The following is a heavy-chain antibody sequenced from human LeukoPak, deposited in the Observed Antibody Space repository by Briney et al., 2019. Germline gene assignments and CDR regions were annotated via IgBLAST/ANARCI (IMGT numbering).Heavy chain of an antibody. J-gene: IGHJ4*02. CDR1: GFTFSSYE. V-gene: IGHV3-21*01. CDR2: ISATSTYI. CDR3: ANNDYLGY. Sequence: PGGSLRLSCAASGFTFSSYEMNWVRQAPGKGLEWVSSISATSTYIYYADSVKGRFTVSRDNAKNSVYLQMNSLRAEDTAVYYCANNDYLGYWGQGTLVTVSS. D-gene: IGHD5-24*01.